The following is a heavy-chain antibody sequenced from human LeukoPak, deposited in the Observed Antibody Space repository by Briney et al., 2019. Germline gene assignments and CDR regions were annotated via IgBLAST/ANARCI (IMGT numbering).Heavy chain of an antibody. CDR2: ISSSSSYI. CDR3: ARAQTSSSWYVGVITTWYFDY. Sequence: GGSLRLSCAASGFTFSSYSMNWVRQAPGKGLEWVSSISSSSSYIYYADSVKGRFTIPRDNAKNSLYLQMNSLRAEDTAVYYCARAQTSSSWYVGVITTWYFDYWGQGTLVTVSS. J-gene: IGHJ4*02. D-gene: IGHD6-13*01. V-gene: IGHV3-21*01. CDR1: GFTFSSYS.